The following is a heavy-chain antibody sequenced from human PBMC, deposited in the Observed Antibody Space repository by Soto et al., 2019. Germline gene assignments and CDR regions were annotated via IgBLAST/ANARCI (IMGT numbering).Heavy chain of an antibody. J-gene: IGHJ6*03. V-gene: IGHV3-64*01. CDR2: ISSNGGST. CDR1: GFTFSSYA. CDR3: ARGRYFDWLRENYYMDV. D-gene: IGHD3-9*01. Sequence: GGSLRLSCAASGFTFSSYAMHWVRQAPGKGLEYVSAISSNGGSTYYANSVKGRFTISRDNSKNTLYLQMGSLRAEDMAVYYCARGRYFDWLRENYYMDVWGKGTTVTVSS.